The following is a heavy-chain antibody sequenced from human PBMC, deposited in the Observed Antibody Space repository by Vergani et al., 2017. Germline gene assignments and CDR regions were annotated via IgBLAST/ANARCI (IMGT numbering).Heavy chain of an antibody. CDR3: ARTQKVVKFAYYGMDV. J-gene: IGHJ6*02. D-gene: IGHD4-23*01. V-gene: IGHV1-18*01. Sequence: QVQLVQSGAEVKKPGASVKVSCKASGYTFTSYGISWVRQAPGQGLEWMGWISAYNGNTNYAQKLQGRVTMTTDTSTSTAYMALRSLRSDDTAVYYCARTQKVVKFAYYGMDVWGQGTTVTVSS. CDR1: GYTFTSYG. CDR2: ISAYNGNT.